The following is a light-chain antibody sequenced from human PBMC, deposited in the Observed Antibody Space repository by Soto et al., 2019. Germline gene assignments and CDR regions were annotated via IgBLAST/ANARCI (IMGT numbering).Light chain of an antibody. J-gene: IGLJ2*01. CDR2: EGS. Sequence: QSALTQPASVSGSPGQSITISCTGTSSDVGGYSLVSWYQQHPGKAPKVIIFEGSKRPSGVSDRFSGSKSGDTASLIISGLQAEDEADYYCCSYAETTTNSLVFGGGKTITSSLLFGGGTKVTVL. CDR1: SSDVGGYSL. V-gene: IGLV2-23*01. CDR3: CSYAETTTNSLVFGGGKTITSSLL.